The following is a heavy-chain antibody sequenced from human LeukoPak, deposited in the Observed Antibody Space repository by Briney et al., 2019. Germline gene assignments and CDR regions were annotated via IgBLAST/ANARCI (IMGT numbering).Heavy chain of an antibody. CDR3: ARDPSGYFNY. CDR2: NYDSGST. V-gene: IGHV4-61*01. CDR1: GGSVSSGSYY. Sequence: SETLSLTCTVSGGSVSSGSYYWSWIRQPPGKGLEWIGYNYDSGSTNYNPSLKSRVTISVDTSKNQFSLKLSSVTAADTAVYYCARDPSGYFNYWGQGTLVTVSS. D-gene: IGHD3-22*01. J-gene: IGHJ4*02.